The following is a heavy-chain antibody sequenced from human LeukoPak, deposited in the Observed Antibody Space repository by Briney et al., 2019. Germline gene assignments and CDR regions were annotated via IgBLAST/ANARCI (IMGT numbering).Heavy chain of an antibody. CDR2: ISSSSSYI. J-gene: IGHJ4*02. CDR3: ARDSPHYYDSSGYYSLPFDY. V-gene: IGHV3-21*01. CDR1: GLTFSSYS. D-gene: IGHD3-22*01. Sequence: GGSLRLSCAASGLTFSSYSMNWVRQAPGKGLEWVSSISSSSSYIYYADSVKGRFTISRDNAKNSLYLQMNSLRAEDTAVYYCARDSPHYYDSSGYYSLPFDYWGQGTLVTVSS.